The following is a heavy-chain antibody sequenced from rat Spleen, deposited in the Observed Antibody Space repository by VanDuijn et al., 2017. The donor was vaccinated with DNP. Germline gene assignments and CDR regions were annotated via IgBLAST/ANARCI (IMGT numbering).Heavy chain of an antibody. CDR2: ITSSGGGT. D-gene: IGHD1-2*01. J-gene: IGHJ1*01. CDR1: GFTFSFYG. CDR3: ARGSSSIYWYFDF. V-gene: IGHV5S13*01. Sequence: EVQLVESGGGLVQPGRSLKLSCAASGFTFSFYGMAWVRQAPKKGLEWVASITSSGGGTSYPDSVKGRFTISRDDAKSSLYLQMNSLKSEDTATYYCARGSSSIYWYFDFWGPGTMVTVSS.